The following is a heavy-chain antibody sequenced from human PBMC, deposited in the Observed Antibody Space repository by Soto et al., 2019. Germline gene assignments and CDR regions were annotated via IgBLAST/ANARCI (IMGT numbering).Heavy chain of an antibody. V-gene: IGHV4-61*05. D-gene: IGHD7-27*01. CDR3: ARRWGRTFDY. J-gene: IGHJ4*02. Sequence: SETLSLTCTVSGGSISSSSYYWGWIRQPPGKGLEWIGYIYYSGSTNYNPSLKSRVTISVDTSKNQFSLKLSSVTAADTAVYYCARRWGRTFDYWGQGTLVTVSS. CDR1: GGSISSSSYY. CDR2: IYYSGST.